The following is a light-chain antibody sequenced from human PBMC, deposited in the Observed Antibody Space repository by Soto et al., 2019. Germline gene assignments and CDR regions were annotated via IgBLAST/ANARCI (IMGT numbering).Light chain of an antibody. CDR3: QQSYSVPIT. J-gene: IGKJ5*01. CDR1: QSISSH. Sequence: DIQMTESPSSLSASVLDIFTSTFRASQSISSHLNWYQQKSGTAPKLLIYTESNLQRGVPSRFSGSGSGTDFTLTISSLQPEDFATYYCQQSYSVPITFGQGTRLEI. CDR2: TES. V-gene: IGKV1-39*01.